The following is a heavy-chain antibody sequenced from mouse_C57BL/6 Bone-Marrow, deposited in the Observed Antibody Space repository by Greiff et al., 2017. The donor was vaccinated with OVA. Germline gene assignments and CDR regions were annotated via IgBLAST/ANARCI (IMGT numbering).Heavy chain of an antibody. CDR2: ISSGGSYT. Sequence: EVKVVESGGDLVKPGGSLKLSCAASGFTFSSYGMSWVRQTPDKRLEWVATISSGGSYTYYPDSVKGRFTISRDNAKNTLYLQMSSLKSEDTAMYYCARRATEFAYWGQGTLVTVSA. CDR1: GFTFSSYG. CDR3: ARRATEFAY. V-gene: IGHV5-6*02. J-gene: IGHJ3*01.